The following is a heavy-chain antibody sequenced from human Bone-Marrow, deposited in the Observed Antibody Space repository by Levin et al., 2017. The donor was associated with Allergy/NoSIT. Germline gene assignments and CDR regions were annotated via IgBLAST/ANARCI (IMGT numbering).Heavy chain of an antibody. CDR2: IIPIFGTA. D-gene: IGHD2-8*01. V-gene: IGHV1-69*13. CDR3: AHGPCTNGVCPHLHYGMDV. J-gene: IGHJ6*02. Sequence: ASVKVSCKASGGTFSSYAISWVRQAPGQGLEWMGGIIPIFGTANYAQKFQGRVTITADESTSTAYMELSSLRSEDTAVYYCAHGPCTNGVCPHLHYGMDVWGQGTTVTVSS. CDR1: GGTFSSYA.